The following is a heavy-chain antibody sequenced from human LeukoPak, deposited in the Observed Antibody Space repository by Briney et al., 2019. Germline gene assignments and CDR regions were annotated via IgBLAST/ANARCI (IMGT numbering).Heavy chain of an antibody. Sequence: SETLSLTCTVSGGSISSYYWSWIRQPPGKGLEWIGYIYYSGSTNYNPSLKSRVTLSVDTSKTQFYLSLSSVTAADTAVYYCAREDSGSYYNFYYFYMDVWGKGITVTISS. CDR3: AREDSGSYYNFYYFYMDV. D-gene: IGHD3-10*01. V-gene: IGHV4-59*12. J-gene: IGHJ6*03. CDR1: GGSISSYY. CDR2: IYYSGST.